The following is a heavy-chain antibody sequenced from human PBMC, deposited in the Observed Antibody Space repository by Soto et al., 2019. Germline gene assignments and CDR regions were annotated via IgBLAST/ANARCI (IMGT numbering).Heavy chain of an antibody. CDR1: GDTFKNCV. CDR3: AAELGFGKLSVV. V-gene: IGHV1-69*01. CDR2: IIPLFGTT. D-gene: IGHD3-10*01. J-gene: IGHJ6*02. Sequence: QVQVVPSGVAVRRPGSSVKVSCKASGDTFKNCVISWVRQAPGQGLEWMGGIIPLFGTTDFAQRFQGRLTLTTDEPTPTAYMELSRLRSEDTATYYCAAELGFGKLSVVWGQGTTVIVSS.